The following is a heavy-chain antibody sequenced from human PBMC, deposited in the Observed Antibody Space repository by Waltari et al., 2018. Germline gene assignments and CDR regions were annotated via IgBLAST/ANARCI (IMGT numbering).Heavy chain of an antibody. D-gene: IGHD3-9*01. Sequence: QLQVQESGPGLVKPSETLSPPCPVSGGAITPTYYYWGWVRQPPGKGLEWIGSIYYNGNTYYNPSLKSRVTISADTSKNQFSLNLNSVTAADTAVYYCASLLTGDWGQGVLVTVSS. J-gene: IGHJ4*02. CDR2: IYYNGNT. V-gene: IGHV4-39*01. CDR1: GGAITPTYYY. CDR3: ASLLTGD.